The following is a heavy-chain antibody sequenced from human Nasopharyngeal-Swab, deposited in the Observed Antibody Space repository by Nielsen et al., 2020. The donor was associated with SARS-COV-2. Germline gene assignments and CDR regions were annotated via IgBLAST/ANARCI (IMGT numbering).Heavy chain of an antibody. D-gene: IGHD4-17*01. V-gene: IGHV3-30-3*01. CDR1: GFTFSDSA. CDR2: ISYDGSNQ. CDR3: MRGKDGVYYYYGMDV. J-gene: IGHJ6*02. Sequence: GGSLRLSCAASGFTFSDSAIHWVRQAPGKGLEWVAIISYDGSNQFYADSVKGRFTVSRDNAKNTIYLQMNSLRREDTAIYYCMRGKDGVYYYYGMDVWGQGTTVTVSS.